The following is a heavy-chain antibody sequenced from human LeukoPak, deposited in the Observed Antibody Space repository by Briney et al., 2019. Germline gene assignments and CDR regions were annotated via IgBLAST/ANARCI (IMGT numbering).Heavy chain of an antibody. CDR1: TFTFSGDW. V-gene: IGHV3-7*01. CDR2: IKQDGSEK. CDR3: ARGRWGYGMDV. J-gene: IGHJ6*02. D-gene: IGHD3-16*01. Sequence: GGSLRLSCAASTFTFSGDWMSWVRQAPGKGLEWVANIKQDGSEKYYVDSVKGRFTISRDNAKSSLYLQMNSLRAEDTAEYYCARGRWGYGMDVWGLGTTVTVS.